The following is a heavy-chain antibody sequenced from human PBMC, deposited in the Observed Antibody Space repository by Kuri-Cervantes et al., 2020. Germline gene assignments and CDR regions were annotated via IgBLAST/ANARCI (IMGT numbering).Heavy chain of an antibody. CDR2: ISAYNGNT. D-gene: IGHD3-16*02. CDR3: ARAGGHYDYVWGSYRLTYFDH. Sequence: ASVKVSCKASGYTFTSYGISWVRQAPGQGLEWMGWISAYNGNTNYAQKLQGRVTMTTDTSTSTAYMELRSLRSDDTAVYYCARAGGHYDYVWGSYRLTYFDHWGQGTLVTVSS. V-gene: IGHV1-18*01. J-gene: IGHJ4*02. CDR1: GYTFTSYG.